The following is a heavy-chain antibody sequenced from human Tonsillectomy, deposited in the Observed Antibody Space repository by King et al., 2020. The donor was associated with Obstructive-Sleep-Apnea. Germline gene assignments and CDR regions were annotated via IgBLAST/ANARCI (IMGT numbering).Heavy chain of an antibody. V-gene: IGHV5-10-1*03. CDR1: GYSFSKYW. J-gene: IGHJ3*02. CDR2: IDPSDSYT. D-gene: IGHD3-16*01. Sequence: EVQLVESGAEVKKPGESLRISCKGSGYSFSKYWITWVRQMPGKGLEWMGRIDPSDSYTNYSPSFQGHVTISVDTSITTAYLQWSSLKASDTAMYFCARQFYEIPDPPDAFDIWGQGTMVTVSS. CDR3: ARQFYEIPDPPDAFDI.